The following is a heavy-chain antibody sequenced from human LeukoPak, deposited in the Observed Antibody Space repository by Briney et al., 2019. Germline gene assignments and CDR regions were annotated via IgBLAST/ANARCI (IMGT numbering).Heavy chain of an antibody. Sequence: SETLSLTCTVSGGSISSYYWSWIRQPPGKGLEWIGYIYYSGSTNYNPSLKSRVTISVDTSKNQFSLKLSSVTAADTAVYYCAREKYYYGSGSWYYYMDVWGKGTAVTISS. D-gene: IGHD3-10*01. CDR2: IYYSGST. V-gene: IGHV4-59*12. CDR1: GGSISSYY. J-gene: IGHJ6*03. CDR3: AREKYYYGSGSWYYYMDV.